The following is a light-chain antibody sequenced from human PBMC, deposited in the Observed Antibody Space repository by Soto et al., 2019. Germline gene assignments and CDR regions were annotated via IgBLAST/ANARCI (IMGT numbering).Light chain of an antibody. CDR2: DVN. CDR3: SSYTSTWV. J-gene: IGLJ1*01. Sequence: QSVLTQPASVSGSPGQSITISCTGASSDIGGYKYVSWYQQYPGEAPKLILYDVNSRPSGVPNRFSGSKSGNTASLTISGLQAVDEADYYCSSYTSTWVFGTGTKLTVL. CDR1: SSDIGGYKY. V-gene: IGLV2-14*01.